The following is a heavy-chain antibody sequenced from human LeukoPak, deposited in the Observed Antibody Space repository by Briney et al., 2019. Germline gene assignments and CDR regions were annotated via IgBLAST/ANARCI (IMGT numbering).Heavy chain of an antibody. CDR2: ISNNGIST. CDR3: AKDPEPYDFHYLDY. CDR1: RFTFSSYA. D-gene: IGHD3-3*01. Sequence: GGSLRLSCAASRFTFSSYAMSWVRQAPGKGLEWVSTISNNGISTYYADSVKGRFTISRDNSKNTLYLQVNGLRAEDTAVYYCAKDPEPYDFHYLDYWGQGTLVTVSS. J-gene: IGHJ4*02. V-gene: IGHV3-23*01.